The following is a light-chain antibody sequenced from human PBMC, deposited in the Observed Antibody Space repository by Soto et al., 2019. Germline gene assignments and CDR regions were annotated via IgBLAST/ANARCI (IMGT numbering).Light chain of an antibody. CDR1: QSVSSN. V-gene: IGKV3-20*01. J-gene: IGKJ1*01. CDR2: GAS. Sequence: EIVLTQSQDTLSVSPGERATISFRASQSVSSNLAWYQQKPGQAPRLLIYGASTRATGIPARFSGSGSGTDFTLTISRLEPEDFAVYYCQQYGSSGTFGQGTKVDIK. CDR3: QQYGSSGT.